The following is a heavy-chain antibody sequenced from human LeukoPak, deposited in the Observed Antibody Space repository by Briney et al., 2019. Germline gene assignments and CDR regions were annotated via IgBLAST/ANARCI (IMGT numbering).Heavy chain of an antibody. D-gene: IGHD2-15*01. V-gene: IGHV4-59*06. CDR2: IFDSGST. CDR1: GGSISSYY. Sequence: PSETLSLTCTVSGGSISSYYWSWIRQYPGKGLEWIGNIFDSGSTYYNPSLKSRVIMSVDTSKNQFSLKVSSVTAADTAVYYCARAALYKWFDPWGQGTLVTVSS. CDR3: ARAALYKWFDP. J-gene: IGHJ5*02.